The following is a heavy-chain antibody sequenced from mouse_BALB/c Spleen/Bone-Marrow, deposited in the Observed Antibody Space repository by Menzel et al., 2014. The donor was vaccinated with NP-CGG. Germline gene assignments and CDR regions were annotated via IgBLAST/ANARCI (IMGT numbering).Heavy chain of an antibody. J-gene: IGHJ2*01. D-gene: IGHD2-3*01. CDR2: IYPGDGDT. CDR1: GYAFXNYW. Sequence: QVQLQQSGAELVRPGSSVKISCKASGYAFXNYWMNWVNRRPGQGLEWIGQIYPGDGDTNYNGKFKGKATLTADKSSSTAYMQLSSLTSEDSAVYFCARGRGWYFDYWGQGTTLTVSS. V-gene: IGHV1-80*01. CDR3: ARGRGWYFDY.